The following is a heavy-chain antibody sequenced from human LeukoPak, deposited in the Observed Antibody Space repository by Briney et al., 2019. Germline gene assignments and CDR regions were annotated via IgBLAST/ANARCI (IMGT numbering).Heavy chain of an antibody. J-gene: IGHJ5*02. Sequence: ASVKVSCKASGGTFSSYAISWVRQAPGQGLEWMGGIIPIFGTANYAQKFQGRVTITTDESTSTAYMELSSLRSEDTAVYYCARGGSLYCSSTSCYTEEIFDPWGQGTLVTAS. CDR2: IIPIFGTA. D-gene: IGHD2-2*02. CDR1: GGTFSSYA. V-gene: IGHV1-69*05. CDR3: ARGGSLYCSSTSCYTEEIFDP.